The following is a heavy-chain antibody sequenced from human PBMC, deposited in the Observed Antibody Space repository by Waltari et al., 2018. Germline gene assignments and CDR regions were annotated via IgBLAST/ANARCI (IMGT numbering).Heavy chain of an antibody. CDR3: ARVPTDYGDYVGRAFDI. CDR2: IYYSGST. D-gene: IGHD4-17*01. Sequence: QVQLQESGPGLVKPSQTLSLTCTVSGGSISSGGYYWSWIRPHPGKGLEWIGYIYYSGSTYYNPSLKSLVTISVDTSKNQFSLKLSSVTAADTAVYYCARVPTDYGDYVGRAFDIWGQGTMVTVSS. CDR1: GGSISSGGYY. V-gene: IGHV4-31*01. J-gene: IGHJ3*02.